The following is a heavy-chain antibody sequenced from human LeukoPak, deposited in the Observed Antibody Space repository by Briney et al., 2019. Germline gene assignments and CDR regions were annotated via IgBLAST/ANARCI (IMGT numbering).Heavy chain of an antibody. CDR1: GFTFSSYA. Sequence: PGGSLRLSCAASGFTFSSYAMHWVRQAPGKGLEWVAVISYDGSNKYYADSVKGRFTISRDNSKNTLYLQMNSLRAEDTAVYYCARLVGATNYSCQGTLVTVYS. CDR3: ARLVGATNY. CDR2: ISYDGSNK. J-gene: IGHJ4*02. V-gene: IGHV3-30*04. D-gene: IGHD1-26*01.